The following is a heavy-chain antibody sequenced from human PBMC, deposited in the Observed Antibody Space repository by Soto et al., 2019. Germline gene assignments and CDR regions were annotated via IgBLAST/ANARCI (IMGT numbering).Heavy chain of an antibody. Sequence: PGGSLRLSCTASGFTFINAWMSWVRQAPGKGLEWVGRMKSETDGGTTDYAAPVKGRFTISRDDSKNTLYLQMDSLKTEDTAVYYCARRRSGYFDYWGQGTQVTVSS. J-gene: IGHJ4*02. CDR3: ARRRSGYFDY. D-gene: IGHD3-3*01. V-gene: IGHV3-15*01. CDR1: GFTFINAW. CDR2: MKSETDGGTT.